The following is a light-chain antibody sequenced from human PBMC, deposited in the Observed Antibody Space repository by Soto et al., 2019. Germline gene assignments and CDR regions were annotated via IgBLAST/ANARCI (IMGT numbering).Light chain of an antibody. V-gene: IGLV2-14*01. CDR3: CSYTGGSSWV. Sequence: QSALTQPASVSGSPGQSITISCTGTNSDVGTYNFVSWYQQHPGKVPKLVIYEVSNRPSGVPKRFFGSKSANRASLTISGLQAEDGADYYCCSYTGGSSWVFGGGTKLTVL. J-gene: IGLJ3*02. CDR1: NSDVGTYNF. CDR2: EVS.